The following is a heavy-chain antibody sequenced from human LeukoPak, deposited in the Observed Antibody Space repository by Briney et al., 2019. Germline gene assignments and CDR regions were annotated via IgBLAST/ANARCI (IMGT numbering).Heavy chain of an antibody. J-gene: IGHJ4*02. CDR3: ARGAEYYAIWRGYAGYSDY. Sequence: SETLSLTCTVSGGSINSYYWSWIRQPPGKGLECIGYIHYTGSTYYNPSLRSRVTISLDRSKKKFSLKLTSVTAADTAVYFCARGAEYYAIWRGYAGYSDYWGQGISVTVSS. CDR1: GGSINSYY. V-gene: IGHV4-59*08. D-gene: IGHD3-3*01. CDR2: IHYTGST.